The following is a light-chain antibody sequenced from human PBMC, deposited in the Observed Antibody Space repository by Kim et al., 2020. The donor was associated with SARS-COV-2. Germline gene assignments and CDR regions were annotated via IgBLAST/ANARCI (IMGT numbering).Light chain of an antibody. CDR3: QQRITWPWT. Sequence: LAPGERASPSCSGSESVSTNLACYKQKTGQPPRLLIFDASNRATGIPARFSGSVSGTDFTLTINSLEPEDFAVYYCQQRITWPWTFGKGTKVDIK. CDR1: ESVSTN. CDR2: DAS. V-gene: IGKV3-11*01. J-gene: IGKJ1*01.